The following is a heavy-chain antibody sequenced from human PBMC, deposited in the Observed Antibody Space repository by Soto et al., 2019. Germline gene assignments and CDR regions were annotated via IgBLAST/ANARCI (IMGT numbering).Heavy chain of an antibody. CDR3: AIGPLYGDDVGRSFPY. J-gene: IGHJ4*02. CDR1: GFAFSNHA. D-gene: IGHD4-17*01. V-gene: IGHV3-30-3*01. Sequence: QVHLVESEGGVVQPGRSLKLSCTASGFAFSNHAMHWVRQAPGKGLEWVSVISYDRNNKYYADSVKGRFTISRDNSKNTVYLQMNSMRAEDTAVYYCAIGPLYGDDVGRSFPYWGRGTLVTVSS. CDR2: ISYDRNNK.